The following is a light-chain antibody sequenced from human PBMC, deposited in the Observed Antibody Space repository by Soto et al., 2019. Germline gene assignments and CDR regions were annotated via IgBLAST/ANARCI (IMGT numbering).Light chain of an antibody. Sequence: EIVMTQSPVTLSMSPGERATLSCRAGESVSSNLAWYQQKPGQAPRLLIYGASTRATGVPARFTGSGSGTEFTLTISSPQFDDSAVYYCQQYNNWWTFGQGTKVDIK. J-gene: IGKJ1*01. V-gene: IGKV3-15*01. CDR1: ESVSSN. CDR2: GAS. CDR3: QQYNNWWT.